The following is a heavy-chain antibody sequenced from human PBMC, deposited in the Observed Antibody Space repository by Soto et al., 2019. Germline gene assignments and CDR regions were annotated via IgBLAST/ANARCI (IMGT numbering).Heavy chain of an antibody. J-gene: IGHJ6*02. Sequence: ASVNVSCKASGYTFTSYYINWVRQATGQGLEWMGWMNPNSGNTGYAQKFQGRVTMTRNTSISTAYMELSSLRSEDTAVYYCARGQSHSMIVVVIKRSRPYYYGMDVWGQGTTVTVSS. CDR3: ARGQSHSMIVVVIKRSRPYYYGMDV. D-gene: IGHD3-22*01. CDR2: MNPNSGNT. CDR1: GYTFTSYY. V-gene: IGHV1-8*01.